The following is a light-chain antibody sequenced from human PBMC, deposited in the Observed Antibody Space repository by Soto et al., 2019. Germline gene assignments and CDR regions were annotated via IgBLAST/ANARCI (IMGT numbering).Light chain of an antibody. CDR3: QQYGSPIT. Sequence: ILMTQSPATLSVSPGERATLSCRASQSVSSNLAWYQQRPGQAPRHLIYGASTRATGIPARFSGSGSGTDFTITISRLQPEDFAVYYCQQYGSPITFGQGTRLEIK. CDR2: GAS. J-gene: IGKJ5*01. V-gene: IGKV3-15*01. CDR1: QSVSSN.